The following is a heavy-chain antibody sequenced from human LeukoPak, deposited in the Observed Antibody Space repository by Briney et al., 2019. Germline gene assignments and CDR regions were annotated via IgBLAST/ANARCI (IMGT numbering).Heavy chain of an antibody. CDR1: GYTFTSYY. V-gene: IGHV1-46*01. CDR3: ARHSVGASLGRGPADY. Sequence: ASVKVSCKASGYTFTSYYMHWVRQAPGQGLEWMGIINPSGGSTSYAQKFQGRVTMTRDTSTSTVYMELSSLKASDTAMYYCARHSVGASLGRGPADYWGQGTLVTVSS. J-gene: IGHJ4*02. CDR2: INPSGGST. D-gene: IGHD1-26*01.